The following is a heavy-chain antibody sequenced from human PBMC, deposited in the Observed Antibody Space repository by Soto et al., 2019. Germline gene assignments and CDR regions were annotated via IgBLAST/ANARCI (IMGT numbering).Heavy chain of an antibody. CDR2: INHSGST. D-gene: IGHD1-7*01. Sequence: SETLSLTCAVYGGSFSGYYWSWIRQPPGKGLEWIGEINHSGSTNYNPSLKSRVTISVDTSKNQFSLKLSSVTAADTAVYYCARDRTGTTSDYWGQGTLVTVSS. CDR3: ARDRTGTTSDY. CDR1: GGSFSGYY. J-gene: IGHJ4*02. V-gene: IGHV4-34*01.